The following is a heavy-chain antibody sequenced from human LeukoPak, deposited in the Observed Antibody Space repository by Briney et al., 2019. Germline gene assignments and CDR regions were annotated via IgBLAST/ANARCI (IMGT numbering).Heavy chain of an antibody. J-gene: IGHJ4*02. Sequence: GGSLRLSCAASGFTFSSSSMTWVRQAPGKGLEWVSAISGSGDNTPYTDSVKGRFTISRDNSKNTLYLQMNSLRAEDTAVYYCARGNIAAAGYIDYWGQGTLVTVSS. CDR1: GFTFSSSS. D-gene: IGHD6-13*01. V-gene: IGHV3-23*01. CDR2: ISGSGDNT. CDR3: ARGNIAAAGYIDY.